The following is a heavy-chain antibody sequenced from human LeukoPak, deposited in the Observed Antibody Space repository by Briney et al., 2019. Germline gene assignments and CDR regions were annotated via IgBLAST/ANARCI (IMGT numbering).Heavy chain of an antibody. CDR3: ASTMGHKLSGYEY. J-gene: IGHJ1*01. CDR1: GFTFSSYS. V-gene: IGHV3-21*01. Sequence: GGSLRLSCAASGFTFSSYSMNWVRQAPGKGLEWVSSISSSSSYIYYADSVRGRFTISRDNAKNSLYLQMNSLRAEDTAVYYCASTMGHKLSGYEYWGQGTLVTVSS. CDR2: ISSSSSYI. D-gene: IGHD5-12*01.